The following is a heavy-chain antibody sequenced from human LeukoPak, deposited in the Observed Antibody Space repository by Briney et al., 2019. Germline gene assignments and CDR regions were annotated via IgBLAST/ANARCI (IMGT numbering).Heavy chain of an antibody. V-gene: IGHV3-23*01. J-gene: IGHJ4*02. CDR1: GFTFSNYA. Sequence: PGGSLRLSCAASGFTFSNYAMTWVRQAPGKGLEWVSIISGDGGSTHYSDSVKGRFTISRDNSKNTLYLQMSSLRADDTAVYYCAKEGGLRSSWSFDFWGQGILVIISS. CDR2: ISGDGGST. D-gene: IGHD6-13*01. CDR3: AKEGGLRSSWSFDF.